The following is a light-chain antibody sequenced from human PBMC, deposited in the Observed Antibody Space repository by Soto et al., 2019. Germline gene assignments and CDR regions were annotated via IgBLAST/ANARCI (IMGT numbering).Light chain of an antibody. CDR2: KTS. V-gene: IGKV1-5*03. Sequence: DIHMTQSPSTLSASVGDRVTITCRASQSISIWLAWYQQKPGTAPNLLIYKTSMLESGVPSRFSGSGSGTEFTLTISSLQPDDFATYYCKHYNDYSWTFGQGTKVEIK. CDR1: QSISIW. CDR3: KHYNDYSWT. J-gene: IGKJ1*01.